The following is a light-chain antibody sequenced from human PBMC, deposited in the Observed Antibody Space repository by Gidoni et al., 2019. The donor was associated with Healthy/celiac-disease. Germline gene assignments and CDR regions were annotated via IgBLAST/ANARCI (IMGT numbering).Light chain of an antibody. CDR3: QQSYSTPPVT. Sequence: DIQMNQSPSSLSASVGDRVTITCRASQSISSYLNWYQQKPGKAPKLLIYAASSLQGGVPSRFSGSRSETDFTLTISSLQPEDFATYYCQQSYSTPPVTFGQGTKVEIK. CDR2: AAS. CDR1: QSISSY. V-gene: IGKV1-39*01. J-gene: IGKJ1*01.